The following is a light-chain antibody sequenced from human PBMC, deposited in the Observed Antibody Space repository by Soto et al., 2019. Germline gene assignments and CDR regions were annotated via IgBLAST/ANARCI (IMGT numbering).Light chain of an antibody. J-gene: IGKJ4*01. Sequence: EIGLTQSPGTLSLSPGEGVTLSCRASQSVGYSYVAWYQQKPGQAPRLLISGTSSRATGIPDRFSGSGSGTDFTLTISRLEPEDFAVYYCQQYRSSPLTFGAGTKIEFK. CDR3: QQYRSSPLT. CDR1: QSVGYSY. V-gene: IGKV3-20*01. CDR2: GTS.